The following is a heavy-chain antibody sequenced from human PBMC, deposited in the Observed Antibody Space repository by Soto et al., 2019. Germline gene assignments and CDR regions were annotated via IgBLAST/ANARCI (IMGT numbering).Heavy chain of an antibody. CDR1: GYTFTSYY. CDR2: VNPSGGST. V-gene: IGHV1-46*01. CDR3: AGAAAGAFDI. D-gene: IGHD6-13*01. J-gene: IGHJ3*02. Sequence: GASVKVCCKASGYTFTSYYMHWVRQAPGQGLEWMGIVNPSGGSTSYAQKFQGRVTMTRDTSTSTVYMELSSLRSEDTAVYYCAGAAAGAFDIWGQGTMVTVSS.